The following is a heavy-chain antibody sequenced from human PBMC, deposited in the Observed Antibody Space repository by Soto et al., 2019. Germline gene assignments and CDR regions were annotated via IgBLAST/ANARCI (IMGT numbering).Heavy chain of an antibody. V-gene: IGHV4-4*07. CDR2: IYTSGST. CDR1: GGSISSYY. J-gene: IGHJ4*02. D-gene: IGHD2-15*01. Sequence: SETLSLTCTVSGGSISSYYWGWIRQPAGKGLEWIGRIYTSGSTNYNPSLKSRVTMSVDTSKNQFSLRVNSVTAADTAVYYCLRVVEAATRHTDSDSWGQGILVTVSS. CDR3: LRVVEAATRHTDSDS.